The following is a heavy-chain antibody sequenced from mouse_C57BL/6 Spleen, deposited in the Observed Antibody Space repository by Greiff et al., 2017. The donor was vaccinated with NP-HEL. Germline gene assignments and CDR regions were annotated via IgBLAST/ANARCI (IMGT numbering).Heavy chain of an antibody. V-gene: IGHV1-55*01. J-gene: IGHJ4*01. Sequence: VQLQQSGAELVKPGASVKMSCKASGYTFTSYWITWVKQRPGQGLEWIGDIYPGSGSTNYNEKFKSKATLTVDTSSSTAYMQLSSLTSEDSAVYYCALDDYDDGDYAMDYWGQGTSVTVSS. CDR1: GYTFTSYW. D-gene: IGHD2-4*01. CDR2: IYPGSGST. CDR3: ALDDYDDGDYAMDY.